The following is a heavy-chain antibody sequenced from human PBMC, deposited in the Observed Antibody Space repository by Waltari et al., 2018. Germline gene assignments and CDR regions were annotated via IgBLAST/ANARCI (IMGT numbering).Heavy chain of an antibody. J-gene: IGHJ4*02. CDR1: GFPFSRYA. D-gene: IGHD3-22*01. CDR2: ISGSGGTT. V-gene: IGHV3-23*01. Sequence: EVQLLESGGGLVQPGGSLRLSWEASGFPFSRYAMTWVRQAPGKGLEWVSAISGSGGTTYYADAVKGRFTISRDNSNNTLCLQMNSLRLEDTAIYYCAKNPFYYDASGYGLTDWGQGILVTVSS. CDR3: AKNPFYYDASGYGLTD.